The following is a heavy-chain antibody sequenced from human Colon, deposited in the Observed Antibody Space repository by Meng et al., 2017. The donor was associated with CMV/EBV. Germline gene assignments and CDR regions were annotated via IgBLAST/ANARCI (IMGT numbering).Heavy chain of an antibody. J-gene: IGHJ4*02. CDR1: GFTFSTFA. CDR2: MYGVGSSA. Sequence: GGSLRLSCEASGFTFSTFAMTWVRQAPGKGLEWVSFMYGVGSSAYYADSVKGRFTISRDNSKNTVYLQMNSLTAEDTAVYYCAKYYSSRLIHLDYWGQGTLVTVSS. V-gene: IGHV3-23*03. D-gene: IGHD6-13*01. CDR3: AKYYSSRLIHLDY.